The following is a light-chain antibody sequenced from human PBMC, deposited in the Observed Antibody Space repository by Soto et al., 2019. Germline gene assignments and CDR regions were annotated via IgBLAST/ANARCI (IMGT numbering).Light chain of an antibody. Sequence: EIVMTQSPATLSVSPGERATLSCRASQSVSSNLAWYQQKPGQAPRLLIYGASTRATVITARFSGSRSGTEFTLTISGLQSEDVAVYYCQQYNNWPRTFGQGTNVEI. J-gene: IGKJ1*01. CDR2: GAS. CDR1: QSVSSN. V-gene: IGKV3-15*01. CDR3: QQYNNWPRT.